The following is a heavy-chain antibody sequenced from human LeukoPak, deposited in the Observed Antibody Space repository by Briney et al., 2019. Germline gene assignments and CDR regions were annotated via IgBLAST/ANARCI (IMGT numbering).Heavy chain of an antibody. CDR1: GGSFSDNY. D-gene: IGHD4-17*01. J-gene: IGHJ4*02. CDR3: ARVTVETTLDY. V-gene: IGHV4-34*01. Sequence: SEALSLTCAVYGGSFSDNYWSWIRQPPGKGLEWIGEINHSGSTNYNPSLKSRVTISVDTSKNQFSLKLSSVTAADTAVYYCARVTVETTLDYWGQGTLVTVSS. CDR2: INHSGST.